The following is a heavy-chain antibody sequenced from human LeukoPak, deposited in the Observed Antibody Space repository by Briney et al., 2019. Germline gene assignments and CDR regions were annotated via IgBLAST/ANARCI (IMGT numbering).Heavy chain of an antibody. CDR3: ATYSSSWYGAGYFDY. Sequence: SETLSLTCTVSGGSISSYYWSWIRQPAGKGLEWIGRIYTSGSTNYNPSLKSRVTMSVDTSKNQFSLKLSSVTAADTAAYYCATYSSSWYGAGYFDYWGQGTLVTVSS. CDR1: GGSISSYY. V-gene: IGHV4-4*07. CDR2: IYTSGST. D-gene: IGHD6-13*01. J-gene: IGHJ4*02.